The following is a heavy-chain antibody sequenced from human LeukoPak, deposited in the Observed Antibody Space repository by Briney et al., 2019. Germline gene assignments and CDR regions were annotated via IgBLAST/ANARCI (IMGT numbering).Heavy chain of an antibody. D-gene: IGHD3-3*01. CDR3: ARDLYDFWSGYCFQY. CDR1: GFTFSSYS. V-gene: IGHV3-33*08. Sequence: GGSLRLSCAASGFTFSSYSMNWVRQAPGKGLEWVAVIWYDESNKYYADSVKGRFTISRDNSKNTLYLQMNSLRAEDTAVYYCARDLYDFWSGYCFQYWGLGTLVTVSS. CDR2: IWYDESNK. J-gene: IGHJ1*01.